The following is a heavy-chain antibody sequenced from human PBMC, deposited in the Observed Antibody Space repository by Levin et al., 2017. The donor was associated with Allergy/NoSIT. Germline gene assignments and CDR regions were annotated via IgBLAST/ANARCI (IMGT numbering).Heavy chain of an antibody. D-gene: IGHD3-3*01. V-gene: IGHV4-34*01. J-gene: IGHJ6*03. Sequence: SQTLSLTCAVYGGSFSGYYWSWIRQPPGKGLEWIGEINHSGSTNYNPSLKSRVTISVDTSKNQFSLKLSSVTAADTAVYYCARGPHPLRFLEWLPDYYYYMDVWGKGTTVTVSS. CDR2: INHSGST. CDR3: ARGPHPLRFLEWLPDYYYYMDV. CDR1: GGSFSGYY.